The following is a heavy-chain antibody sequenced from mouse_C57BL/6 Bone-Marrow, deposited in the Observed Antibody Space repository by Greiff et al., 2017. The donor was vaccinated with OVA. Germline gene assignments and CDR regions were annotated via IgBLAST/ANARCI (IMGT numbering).Heavy chain of an antibody. CDR3: ARSRITTVVAYYAMDY. J-gene: IGHJ4*01. CDR2: IYWDDDK. Sequence: QVTLKESGPGILQSSQTLSLTCSFSGFSLSTSGMGVSWIRQPSGKGLEWLAHIYWDDDKRYNPSLKSRLTISKDTSRNQVFLKITSVDTADTATYYCARSRITTVVAYYAMDYWGQGTSVTVSS. V-gene: IGHV8-12*01. D-gene: IGHD1-1*01. CDR1: GFSLSTSGMG.